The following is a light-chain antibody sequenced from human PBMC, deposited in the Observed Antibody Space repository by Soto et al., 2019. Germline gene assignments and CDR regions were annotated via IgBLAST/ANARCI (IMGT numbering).Light chain of an antibody. J-gene: IGKJ4*01. CDR1: QTASNY. V-gene: IGKV3-11*01. Sequence: EVVMTQSPATLSVSPGERATLSCRASQTASNYLTWYQQKPGQAPRLLIYDTSNSAAGIPARFSGSGSGSDFTLTISSLEPEDFAVYYCQQRSSWPLFGGGTKVDI. CDR3: QQRSSWPL. CDR2: DTS.